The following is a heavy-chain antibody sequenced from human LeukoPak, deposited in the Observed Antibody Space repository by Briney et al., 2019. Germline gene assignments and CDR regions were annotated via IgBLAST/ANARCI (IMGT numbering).Heavy chain of an antibody. J-gene: IGHJ4*02. CDR3: AKHQGYCSSTSCSNFDY. V-gene: IGHV3-23*01. CDR1: GFTFSSYA. D-gene: IGHD2-2*01. Sequence: GGSLRLSCAASGFTFSSYAMSWVRQAPGKGLEWVSAIGGSGGSTYYADSVKGRFTISRDNSKNTLYLQMNSLRAEDTAVYYCAKHQGYCSSTSCSNFDYWGQGTLVTVSS. CDR2: IGGSGGST.